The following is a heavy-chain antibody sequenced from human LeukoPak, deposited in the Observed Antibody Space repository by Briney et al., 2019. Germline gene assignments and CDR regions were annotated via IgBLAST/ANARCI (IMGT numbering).Heavy chain of an antibody. D-gene: IGHD6-6*01. V-gene: IGHV4-59*08. CDR2: IYYSGST. CDR1: GGSISSYY. CDR3: ARLSLDSSSEFYFYGMDV. J-gene: IGHJ6*02. Sequence: PSETLSLTCTVSGGSISSYYWSWIRQPPGKGLEWVGDIYYSGSTNYNPSLKSRVTISVDTSKNQFSLKLSSVTAADTAVYYCARLSLDSSSEFYFYGMDVWGQGTTVTVSS.